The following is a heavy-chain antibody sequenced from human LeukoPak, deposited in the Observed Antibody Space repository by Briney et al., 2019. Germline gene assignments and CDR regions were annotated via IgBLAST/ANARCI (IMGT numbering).Heavy chain of an antibody. CDR3: ARVSHYYDSSGYYYGDAFDI. Sequence: PSETLSLTCAVSGGSISSGGYSRSWIRQPPGKGLEWIGYIYHSGSTYYNPSLKSRVTISVDRSKNQFSLKLSSVTAADTAVYYCARVSHYYDSSGYYYGDAFDIWGQGTMVTVSS. V-gene: IGHV4-30-2*01. CDR1: GGSISSGGYS. D-gene: IGHD3-22*01. J-gene: IGHJ3*02. CDR2: IYHSGST.